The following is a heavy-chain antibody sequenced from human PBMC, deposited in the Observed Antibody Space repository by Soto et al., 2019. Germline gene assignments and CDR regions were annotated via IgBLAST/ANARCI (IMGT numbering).Heavy chain of an antibody. CDR2: IYYSGST. D-gene: IGHD1-20*01. V-gene: IGHV4-39*01. Sequence: QLQLQESGPGLVKPSETLSLTCTVSGGSISSSSYYWGWIRQPPGKGLEGIVSIYYSGSTYYNTSLRSRVTISVDTSKTQFSLKRSSVTAADAAVYYGARHISDYHSGMDVWGQGTTVTVSS. CDR3: ARHISDYHSGMDV. J-gene: IGHJ6*02. CDR1: GGSISSSSYY.